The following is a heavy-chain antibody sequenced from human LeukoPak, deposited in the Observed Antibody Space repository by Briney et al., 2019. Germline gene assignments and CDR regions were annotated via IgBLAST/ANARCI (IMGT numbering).Heavy chain of an antibody. Sequence: PSETLSLTCAVSGGSIGSNNWWSWVRQPPGKGLEWIGEIYHSGSTNYNPSLKSRVTISVDKSKNQFSLKLSSVTAADTAVYYCARDLASMVRGVIVDDYWGQGTLVTVSS. D-gene: IGHD3-10*01. CDR3: ARDLASMVRGVIVDDY. CDR1: GGSIGSNNW. CDR2: IYHSGST. V-gene: IGHV4-4*02. J-gene: IGHJ4*02.